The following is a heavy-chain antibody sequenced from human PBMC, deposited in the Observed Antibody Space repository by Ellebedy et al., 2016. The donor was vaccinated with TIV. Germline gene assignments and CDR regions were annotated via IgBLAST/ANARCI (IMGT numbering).Heavy chain of an antibody. Sequence: ASVKVSCXSSGGTVSSHAFTWVRLAPGQGLEWVGGIIPLYGAAHYAQNFNGRVTITADESTSTLYMELSSLTSDDTAVYYCARGSSNWLPRDWGQGTLVTVSS. CDR1: GGTVSSHA. V-gene: IGHV1-69*13. CDR3: ARGSSNWLPRD. D-gene: IGHD2-2*01. CDR2: IIPLYGAA. J-gene: IGHJ4*02.